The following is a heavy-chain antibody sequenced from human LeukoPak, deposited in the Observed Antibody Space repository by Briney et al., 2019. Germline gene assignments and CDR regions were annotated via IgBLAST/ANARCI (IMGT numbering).Heavy chain of an antibody. D-gene: IGHD2-2*01. Sequence: GGSLRLSCAASGFTFSSYWMHWVRQAPGKGLEWVANIKQDGSEKYYVDSVKGRFTISRDNAKNSLYLQMNSLRAEDTAVYYCGRLAHNAWYAIDFWGQGTLVTVSS. J-gene: IGHJ4*02. CDR2: IKQDGSEK. CDR3: GRLAHNAWYAIDF. V-gene: IGHV3-7*01. CDR1: GFTFSSYW.